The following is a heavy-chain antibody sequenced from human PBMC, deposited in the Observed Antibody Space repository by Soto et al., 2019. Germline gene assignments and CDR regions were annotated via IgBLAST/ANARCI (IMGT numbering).Heavy chain of an antibody. CDR1: GFTCSDHY. Sequence: PGGSLRLSCAASGFTCSDHYMDWVRQAPGKGLEWVGRTRNKANSYTTEYAASVKGRFTISRDDSKNTLYLQMNSLRAEDTAVYYCARVGYCSSTSCLAQQDYWGQGTLVTVSS. CDR3: ARVGYCSSTSCLAQQDY. D-gene: IGHD2-2*03. CDR2: TRNKANSYTT. V-gene: IGHV3-72*01. J-gene: IGHJ4*02.